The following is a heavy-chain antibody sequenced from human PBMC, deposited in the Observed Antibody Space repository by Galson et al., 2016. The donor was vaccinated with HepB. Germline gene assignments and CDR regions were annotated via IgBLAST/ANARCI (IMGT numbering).Heavy chain of an antibody. D-gene: IGHD3-10*01. V-gene: IGHV2-5*02. CDR3: AHRRDLKLWFGLSPGHFDF. CDR2: IYWDDDK. CDR1: GFSLNTSEVG. Sequence: PALVKPTQTLTLTCTFSGFSLNTSEVGVGWIRQPPGKALEWLALIYWDDDKRYSPSLKSRLTVTKDTSKNQVVLTMTNRDPVNTATYYCAHRRDLKLWFGLSPGHFDFWGQGTLVTVSS. J-gene: IGHJ4*02.